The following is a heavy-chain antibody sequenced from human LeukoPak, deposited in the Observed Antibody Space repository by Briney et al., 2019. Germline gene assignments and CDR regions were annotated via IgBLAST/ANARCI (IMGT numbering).Heavy chain of an antibody. J-gene: IGHJ5*02. CDR2: IGYDGSKK. CDR1: GFTFSSYG. D-gene: IGHD3-22*01. Sequence: GGSLRLSCAASGFTFSSYGMHWVRQAPGKGLEWVALIGYDGSKKYYADSVKGRFTISRDNAKNTLNLQMNSLRAEDTAVYYCARDLGQYYDTSDNWFDPWGQGTLVTVSS. CDR3: ARDLGQYYDTSDNWFDP. V-gene: IGHV3-30*02.